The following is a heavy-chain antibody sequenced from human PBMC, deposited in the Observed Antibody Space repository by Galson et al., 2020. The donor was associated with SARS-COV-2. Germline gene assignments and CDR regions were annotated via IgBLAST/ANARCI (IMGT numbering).Heavy chain of an antibody. V-gene: IGHV3-11*01. CDR2: ITSSGATT. Sequence: TGGSLRLSCAASGFTFSGYYMAWIRQAPGKGLQWISYITSSGATTYYPDSVRGRFTISRDNTNNSLDLQIHSLRAEDTAVYYCARENQYNRLDLWGPGTLVTVSS. J-gene: IGHJ5*02. D-gene: IGHD1-20*01. CDR1: GFTFSGYY. CDR3: ARENQYNRLDL.